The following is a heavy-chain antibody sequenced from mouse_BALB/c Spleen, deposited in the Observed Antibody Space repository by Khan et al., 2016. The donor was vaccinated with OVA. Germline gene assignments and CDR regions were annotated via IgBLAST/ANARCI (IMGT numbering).Heavy chain of an antibody. CDR2: IFPGSVST. J-gene: IGHJ3*01. Sequence: QVQLQQSGGDLMKPGASVKISCKATGYTFSSYWIEWVKQRPGHGLEWIGQIFPGSVSTTYNEKFKGKATFTADTSSTTAYMHISSLTSEDSAVYYCERGGYGGFAYWGQGTLVTVSA. CDR1: GYTFSSYW. D-gene: IGHD2-14*01. CDR3: ERGGYGGFAY. V-gene: IGHV1-9*01.